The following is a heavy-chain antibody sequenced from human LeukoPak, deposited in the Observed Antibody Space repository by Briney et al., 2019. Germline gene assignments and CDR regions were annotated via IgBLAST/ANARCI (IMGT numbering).Heavy chain of an antibody. CDR2: IYPGDSDT. Sequence: GESLKISCKGSGYSFTSYWIGWVRQMPGKGLEWMGIIYPGDSDTRYSPSFQGQVTISADKSISTAYLQWSSLKASDTAMYYCASNEGLYSGSHYGFDYWGQGTLVTVSS. CDR1: GYSFTSYW. CDR3: ASNEGLYSGSHYGFDY. J-gene: IGHJ4*02. D-gene: IGHD1-26*01. V-gene: IGHV5-51*01.